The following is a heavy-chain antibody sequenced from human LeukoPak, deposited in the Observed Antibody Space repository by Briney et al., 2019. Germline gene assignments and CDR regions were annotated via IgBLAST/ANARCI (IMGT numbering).Heavy chain of an antibody. Sequence: PGGSLRLSCAASGFTFSSYAMHWVRQAPGKGLEWVAVISYDGSNKYYADSVKGRFTISRDNSKNTLYLQMNSLRAEDTAVYYCAGDSTNDSLFDYWGQGTLVTVSS. CDR3: AGDSTNDSLFDY. CDR1: GFTFSSYA. J-gene: IGHJ4*02. D-gene: IGHD3-22*01. V-gene: IGHV3-30-3*01. CDR2: ISYDGSNK.